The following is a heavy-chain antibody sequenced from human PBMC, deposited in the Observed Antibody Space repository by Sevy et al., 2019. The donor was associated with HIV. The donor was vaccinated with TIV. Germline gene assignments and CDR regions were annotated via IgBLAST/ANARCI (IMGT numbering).Heavy chain of an antibody. CDR3: ACHMVHSSGGYGMDV. V-gene: IGHV4-59*08. Sequence: SETLSLTCTVSGGSISSYYWNWIRQPPGKGLEWIGYIYYRGSTNYKPSLKRRVTISVDISKNQVSLKLSPVTVADTAVYYCACHMVHSSGGYGMDVWGRGTLVTVSS. D-gene: IGHD6-19*01. J-gene: IGHJ6*02. CDR2: IYYRGST. CDR1: GGSISSYY.